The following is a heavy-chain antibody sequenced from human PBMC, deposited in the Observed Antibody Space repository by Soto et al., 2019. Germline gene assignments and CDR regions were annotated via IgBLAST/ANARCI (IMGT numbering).Heavy chain of an antibody. D-gene: IGHD3-10*01. Sequence: SETLSLTCTVSGGSISSYYWSWIRQPPGKGLEWIGYIYYSGSTNYNPSLKSRVTISVDTSKNQFSLKLSSVTAADTAVYYCARAYYYGSGSYNWFDPWGQGTLVTVSS. J-gene: IGHJ5*02. V-gene: IGHV4-59*01. CDR3: ARAYYYGSGSYNWFDP. CDR1: GGSISSYY. CDR2: IYYSGST.